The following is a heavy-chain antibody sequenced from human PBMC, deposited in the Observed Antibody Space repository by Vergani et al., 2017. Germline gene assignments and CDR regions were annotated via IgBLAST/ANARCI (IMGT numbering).Heavy chain of an antibody. CDR1: GGSFTSYH. CDR3: ARVNTETNGHLYYCYCMDV. D-gene: IGHD4-11*01. Sequence: QVQLQQWGGGLLKPSETLSLTCVVNGGSFTSYHWTWIRQSPGEGLEWVGAIDHTGRPDYNPSLKSRLTMSVDKSRNQFFLTLNSGTATDTAIYFCARVNTETNGHLYYCYCMDVGGQGTAVTVS. J-gene: IGHJ6*02. V-gene: IGHV4-34*01. CDR2: IDHTGRP.